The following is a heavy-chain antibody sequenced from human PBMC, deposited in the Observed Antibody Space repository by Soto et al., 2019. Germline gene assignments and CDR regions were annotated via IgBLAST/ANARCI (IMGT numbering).Heavy chain of an antibody. CDR2: IYGGGRT. CDR3: ARDGVTTYGMDV. Sequence: GVSLRLSCAASGFIVSNNYMSWVRQAPGKGLEWVSVIYGGGRTYYADSVKGRFTISRDSSKNTLYLQMNSLRAEDTAVYYCARDGVTTYGMDVWGHGTTVTVSS. V-gene: IGHV3-53*01. D-gene: IGHD4-4*01. J-gene: IGHJ6*02. CDR1: GFIVSNNY.